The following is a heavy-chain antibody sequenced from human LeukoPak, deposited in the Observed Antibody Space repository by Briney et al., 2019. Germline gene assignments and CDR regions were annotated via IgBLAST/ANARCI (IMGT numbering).Heavy chain of an antibody. Sequence: SETLSLTCTVSSGSISSYYWSWIRQPPGKGLEWIGYIYYSGSTNYNPSLKSRVTISVDTSKNQFSLKLSSVTAADTAVYYCARRSSSSWYPNHDAFDIWGQGSMVTVSS. CDR2: IYYSGST. V-gene: IGHV4-59*01. J-gene: IGHJ3*02. CDR3: ARRSSSSWYPNHDAFDI. D-gene: IGHD6-13*01. CDR1: SGSISSYY.